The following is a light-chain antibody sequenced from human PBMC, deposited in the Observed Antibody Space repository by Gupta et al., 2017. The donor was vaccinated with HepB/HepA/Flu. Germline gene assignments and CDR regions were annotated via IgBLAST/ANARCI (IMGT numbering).Light chain of an antibody. CDR1: SSDVGNDNQ. V-gene: IGLV2-8*01. J-gene: IGLJ3*02. CDR3: SSYAGNNIWV. CDR2: EVT. Sequence: QSALIQLPSAFGSPGQSVTISCTGTSSDVGNDNQVSWYQQLPGKAPKLMIYEVTNRPSGVPERFSGSKSGNTASLTVSGLQAEDEADYYCSSYAGNNIWVFGGGTKLTVL.